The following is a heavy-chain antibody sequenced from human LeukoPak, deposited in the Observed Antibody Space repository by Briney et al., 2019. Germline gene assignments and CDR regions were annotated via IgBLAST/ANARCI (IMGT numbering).Heavy chain of an antibody. J-gene: IGHJ4*02. D-gene: IGHD3-3*01. Sequence: ASVKVSCKASGGTFSSYAISWVRQAPGQGLEWMGGIIPIFGTANYAQKFQGRVTITTDESTSTAYMELSSLRSEDTAVYYCARDGRFLEWLPLGYWGQGTLVTVSS. CDR2: IIPIFGTA. CDR1: GGTFSSYA. V-gene: IGHV1-69*05. CDR3: ARDGRFLEWLPLGY.